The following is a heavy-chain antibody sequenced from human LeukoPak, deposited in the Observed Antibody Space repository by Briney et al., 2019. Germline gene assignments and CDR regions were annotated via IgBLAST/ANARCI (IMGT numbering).Heavy chain of an antibody. D-gene: IGHD6-13*01. CDR1: GFTFSGSA. J-gene: IGHJ4*02. V-gene: IGHV3-73*01. CDR3: TSPSPWGSSWYQPDY. Sequence: GGSLRLSCAASGFTFSGSAMHWVRQASGKGLEWVGRIRSKANSCATAYAASVKGRFTISRDDSKNTAYLQMNSLKTEDTAVYYCTSPSPWGSSWYQPDYWGQGTLVTVSS. CDR2: IRSKANSCAT.